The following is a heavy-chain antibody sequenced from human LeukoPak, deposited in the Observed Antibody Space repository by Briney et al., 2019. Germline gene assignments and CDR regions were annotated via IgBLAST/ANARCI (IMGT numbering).Heavy chain of an antibody. CDR2: MNPNSGNT. Sequence: ASVKVSCKASGYTFTSYDINWVRQATGQGLEWMGWMNPNSGNTGYAQKFQGRVTITRNTSISTAYMELSSLRSEDTAVYYCARGPRVILRWCARHNWFDPWGQGTLVTVSS. J-gene: IGHJ5*02. V-gene: IGHV1-8*03. D-gene: IGHD4-23*01. CDR3: ARGPRVILRWCARHNWFDP. CDR1: GYTFTSYD.